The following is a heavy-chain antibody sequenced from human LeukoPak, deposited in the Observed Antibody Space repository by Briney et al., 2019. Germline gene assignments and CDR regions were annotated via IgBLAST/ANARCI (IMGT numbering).Heavy chain of an antibody. Sequence: SVKVSCKASGGTFSNYAVNWVRQAPGQGLEWMGGIIPIFGTAHYAQKFQGRVTITADESTSTAYMQLSSLRSEDTAVYYCARGWIAETTVVIPYNYWGQGTLVTVSS. CDR3: ARGWIAETTVVIPYNY. D-gene: IGHD4-23*01. J-gene: IGHJ4*02. CDR1: GGTFSNYA. CDR2: IIPIFGTA. V-gene: IGHV1-69*01.